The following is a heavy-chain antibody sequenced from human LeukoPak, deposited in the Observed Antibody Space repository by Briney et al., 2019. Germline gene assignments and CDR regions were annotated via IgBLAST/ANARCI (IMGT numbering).Heavy chain of an antibody. V-gene: IGHV4-38-2*02. CDR3: ARGYSSGWPRYYYYYMDV. Sequence: PSETLSLTCIVSGYSISSGYYWGWIRQPPGKGLEWIGSIYHSGSANYNPSLKSRVTISVDTSKNQFSLKLSSVTAADTAVYYCARGYSSGWPRYYYYYMDVWGKGTTVTVSS. D-gene: IGHD6-19*01. J-gene: IGHJ6*03. CDR1: GYSISSGYY. CDR2: IYHSGSA.